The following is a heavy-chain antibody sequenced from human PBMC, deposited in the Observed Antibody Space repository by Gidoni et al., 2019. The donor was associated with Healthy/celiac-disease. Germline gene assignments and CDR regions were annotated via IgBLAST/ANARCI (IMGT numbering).Heavy chain of an antibody. V-gene: IGHV5-51*01. D-gene: IGHD3-22*01. Sequence: VQLVQSGAEVKKPGESLKISCKGSGYSFTSYWIGWVRQMPGKGLEWMGIIYPGDSDTRYSPSFQGQVTISADKSISTAYLQWSSLKASDTAMYYCARQFRDSSGYYYSLDAFDIWGQGTMVTVSS. J-gene: IGHJ3*02. CDR2: IYPGDSDT. CDR1: GYSFTSYW. CDR3: ARQFRDSSGYYYSLDAFDI.